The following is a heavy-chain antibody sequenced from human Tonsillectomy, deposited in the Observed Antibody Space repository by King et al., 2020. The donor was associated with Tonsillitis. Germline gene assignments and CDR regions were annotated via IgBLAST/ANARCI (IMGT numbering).Heavy chain of an antibody. J-gene: IGHJ4*02. Sequence: QLVQSGAEVKKPGASVKVSCKASGYTFTSYDINWVRQATGQGLEWMGWMNPNSGNTSYAQKFQGRVTMTRNTSISTAYMELSSLRSEDTAVYYCARGYCTNGVCYTGGYFDSWGQGTLVTVSS. CDR1: GYTFTSYD. CDR3: ARGYCTNGVCYTGGYFDS. CDR2: MNPNSGNT. V-gene: IGHV1-8*01. D-gene: IGHD2-8*01.